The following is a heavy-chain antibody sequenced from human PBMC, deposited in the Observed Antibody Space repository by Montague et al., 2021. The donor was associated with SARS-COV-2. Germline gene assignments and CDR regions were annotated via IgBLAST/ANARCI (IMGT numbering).Heavy chain of an antibody. CDR1: GDSVGSSEVT. Sequence: CAISGDSVGSSEVTCNWVRQTPSSVLDRLGRSHYRSEWYNEYAISVKSRITVNPDTSKNQFSLLLNSVTPEDTAVYYCARGWQKRFDPGAREPWSPSPQ. V-gene: IGHV6-1*01. D-gene: IGHD5-24*01. J-gene: IGHJ5*02. CDR3: ARGWQKRFDP. CDR2: SHYRSEWYN.